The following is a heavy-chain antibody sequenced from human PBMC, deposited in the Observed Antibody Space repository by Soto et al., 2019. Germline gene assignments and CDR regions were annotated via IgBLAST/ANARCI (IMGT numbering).Heavy chain of an antibody. Sequence: SETLSLTCAVYGGSVNGYYWNWIRQPPGKGLEWIGEINHTGGTHYNPSLKSRVTISVDTSKNQFSLKLSSVTAADTAVYYCARVGRWELLKGYYFDYWGQGTLVTVSS. J-gene: IGHJ4*02. CDR3: ARVGRWELLKGYYFDY. CDR1: GGSVNGYY. CDR2: INHTGGT. V-gene: IGHV4-34*01. D-gene: IGHD1-26*01.